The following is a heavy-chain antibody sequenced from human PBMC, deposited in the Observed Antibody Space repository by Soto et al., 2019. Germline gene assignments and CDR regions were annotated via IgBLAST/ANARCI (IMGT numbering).Heavy chain of an antibody. CDR1: GYSFTSYW. D-gene: IGHD6-13*01. V-gene: IGHV5-51*01. J-gene: IGHJ6*02. Sequence: GESLKISCKGSGYSFTSYWIGWVRQMPGKGLEWMGIIYPGDSDTRYSPSFQGQVTISADKSISTAYLQSSSLKASDIAMYYCARTSAAGKYYCGMDVWGQGTTVTVSS. CDR2: IYPGDSDT. CDR3: ARTSAAGKYYCGMDV.